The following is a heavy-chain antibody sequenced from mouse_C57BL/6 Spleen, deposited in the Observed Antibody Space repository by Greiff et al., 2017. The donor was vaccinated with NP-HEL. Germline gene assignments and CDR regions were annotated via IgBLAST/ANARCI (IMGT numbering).Heavy chain of an antibody. V-gene: IGHV1-52*01. CDR3: ARGAYDYDGVDY. CDR1: GYTFTSYW. D-gene: IGHD2-4*01. J-gene: IGHJ2*01. Sequence: VQLQQPGAELVRPGSSVKLSCKASGYTFTSYWMHWVKQRPIQGLEWIGNIDPSDSETHYNQKFKDKATLTVDKSSSTAYMQLSSLTSEDSAVYYCARGAYDYDGVDYWGQGTTLTVSS. CDR2: IDPSDSET.